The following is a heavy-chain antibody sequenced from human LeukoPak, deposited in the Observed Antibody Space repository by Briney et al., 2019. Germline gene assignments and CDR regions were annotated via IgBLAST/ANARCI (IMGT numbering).Heavy chain of an antibody. CDR3: ARRYCSDTLCYFFDY. CDR2: INPNSGGT. Sequence: ASVKVSCKASGSMFIDYYMHWVRQAPGQGLEWMGWINPNSGGTDYVQKFQGRVTMTRDTSISTAYMELNRLTSDDTAVYYCARRYCSDTLCYFFDYWGQGTQVTVSS. J-gene: IGHJ4*02. V-gene: IGHV1-2*02. CDR1: GSMFIDYY. D-gene: IGHD2-8*01.